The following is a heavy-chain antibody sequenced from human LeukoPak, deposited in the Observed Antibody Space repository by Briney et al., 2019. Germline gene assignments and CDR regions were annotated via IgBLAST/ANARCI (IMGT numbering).Heavy chain of an antibody. D-gene: IGHD6-19*01. CDR1: GGTFSSYT. CDR3: ARSGWTANWFDP. Sequence: AASVKVSCKGSGGTFSSYTISWVRQAPGQGLEWMGRIIPILGIANYAQKFQGRVTITADKSTSTAYMELSSLRSEDTAVYYCARSGWTANWFDPWGQGTLVTVSS. CDR2: IIPILGIA. V-gene: IGHV1-69*02. J-gene: IGHJ5*02.